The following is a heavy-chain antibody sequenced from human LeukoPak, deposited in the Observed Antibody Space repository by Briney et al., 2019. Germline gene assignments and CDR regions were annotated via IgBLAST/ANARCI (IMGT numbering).Heavy chain of an antibody. CDR1: GFNFSIHW. D-gene: IGHD3-10*01. CDR2: TNNDGSST. V-gene: IGHV3-74*01. CDR3: ARIVRYGSAPLYSFGLDA. J-gene: IGHJ6*01. Sequence: GGSLRLSCAASGFNFSIHWMHWVRQAPGKGLIWFSRTNNDGSSTIYADSVKGRFTVSRDNAKNTVYLQMNSLRVEDTAVYYCARIVRYGSAPLYSFGLDAWGEGTTVIVSS.